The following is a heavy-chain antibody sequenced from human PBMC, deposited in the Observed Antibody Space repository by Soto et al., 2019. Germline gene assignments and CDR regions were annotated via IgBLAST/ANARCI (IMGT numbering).Heavy chain of an antibody. Sequence: SETLSLTCTVSGGSISSYYWSWIRQPPGKGLEWIGYIYYSGSTKYNPSLKSRVTISVDTSKNQFSLKLSSVTAADTAVYYCAREGDYVWGSHRYPTFDYWGQGTLVTVSS. CDR1: GGSISSYY. J-gene: IGHJ4*02. D-gene: IGHD3-16*02. CDR3: AREGDYVWGSHRYPTFDY. CDR2: IYYSGST. V-gene: IGHV4-59*01.